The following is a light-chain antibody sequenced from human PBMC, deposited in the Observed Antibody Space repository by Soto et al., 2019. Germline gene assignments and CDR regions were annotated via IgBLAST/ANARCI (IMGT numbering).Light chain of an antibody. V-gene: IGKV3-20*01. J-gene: IGKJ1*01. CDR3: QQSYSTPWT. CDR2: GAS. Sequence: EIVLTQSPGTLSLSPGERATLSCRASQSLSSSYLAWYQQKPDQSPRLLIYGASSRATGIPDRFSGSGSGTDFTLTLSSLQPEDFATYYCQQSYSTPWTFGQGTKVEIK. CDR1: QSLSSSY.